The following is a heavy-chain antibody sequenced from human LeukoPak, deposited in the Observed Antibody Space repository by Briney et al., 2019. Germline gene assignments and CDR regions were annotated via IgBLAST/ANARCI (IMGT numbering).Heavy chain of an antibody. Sequence: PGGSLRLSCAASGFTFSNAWMSWVRQAPGKGLEWVGRIKSKTDGGTTDYAAPVKGRFTISRDDSKNTLYLQMNSLKTEATAVYYRTTDLSYFWSGYYRYYFDYWGQGTLVTVSS. V-gene: IGHV3-15*01. CDR3: TTDLSYFWSGYYRYYFDY. D-gene: IGHD3-3*01. CDR1: GFTFSNAW. J-gene: IGHJ4*02. CDR2: IKSKTDGGTT.